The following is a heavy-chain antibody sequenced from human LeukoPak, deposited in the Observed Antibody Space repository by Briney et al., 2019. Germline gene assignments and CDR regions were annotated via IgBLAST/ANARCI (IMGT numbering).Heavy chain of an antibody. CDR2: IYSGGST. Sequence: GGSLRLSCAASGFTVSNSYMTWVRQAPGKGLEWVSLIYSGGSTYHADSVKGRFTISRDTSQNTLFLQMNSLRAEDTAVYYSGRGDDYADLWGQGTLVTVSS. CDR3: GRGDDYADL. J-gene: IGHJ4*02. CDR1: GFTVSNSY. D-gene: IGHD5-24*01. V-gene: IGHV3-66*01.